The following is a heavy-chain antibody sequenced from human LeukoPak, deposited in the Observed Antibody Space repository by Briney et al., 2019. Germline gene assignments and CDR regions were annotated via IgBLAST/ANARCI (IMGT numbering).Heavy chain of an antibody. CDR2: ISSSRSTI. V-gene: IGHV3-11*01. CDR3: ARPSSEAFDI. CDR1: GFTVSDYY. J-gene: IGHJ3*02. Sequence: PGGSLRLSCAASGFTVSDYYMSWIRQAPGKGLEWGAYISSSRSTIYYAASVKGRFPISRDNAKNSLYLQMNSLGAEDTAVYYCARPSSEAFDIWGQGTMVTVSS. D-gene: IGHD3-10*01.